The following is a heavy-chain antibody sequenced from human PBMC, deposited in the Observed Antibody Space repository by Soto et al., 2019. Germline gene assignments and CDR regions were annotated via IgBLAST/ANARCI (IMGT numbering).Heavy chain of an antibody. D-gene: IGHD4-17*01. CDR3: TTDSYMTNIIVRFDY. V-gene: IGHV3-15*07. CDR1: GFIFSNAW. J-gene: IGHJ4*01. CDR2: VKSKTDGGTT. Sequence: GGSLRLSCAASGFIFSNAWINWVRQAPGKGLEWVGRVKSKTDGGTTDFTAPVKGRFAISRDDSKNMVYLEMNSLKTEDTAIYYCTTDSYMTNIIVRFDYWCHGTLVTVSS.